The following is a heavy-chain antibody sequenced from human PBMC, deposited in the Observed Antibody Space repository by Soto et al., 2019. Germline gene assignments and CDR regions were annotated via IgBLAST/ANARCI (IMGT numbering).Heavy chain of an antibody. Sequence: GGSLRLSCAASGFTFSSYAMSWVRQAPGKGLEWVPAISGSGGSTYYADSVKGRFTISRDNAKNSLYLQMNSLRDEDTAVYYCARDKVVTYYYYYYGMDVWGQGTTVTVSS. CDR1: GFTFSSYA. V-gene: IGHV3-23*01. J-gene: IGHJ6*02. CDR2: ISGSGGST. D-gene: IGHD2-21*02. CDR3: ARDKVVTYYYYYYGMDV.